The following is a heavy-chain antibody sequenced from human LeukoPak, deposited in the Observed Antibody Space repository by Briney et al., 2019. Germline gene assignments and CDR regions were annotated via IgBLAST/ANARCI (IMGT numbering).Heavy chain of an antibody. Sequence: SETLSLTCAVYGGSFSGYYWSWIRQPPGKGLEWIGEINHSGSTNYNPSLKSRVTISVDTSKNQFSLKLSSVTAADTAVYYCARSNYYGSGSYYMDVGFDYWGQGTLVTVSS. J-gene: IGHJ4*02. CDR3: ARSNYYGSGSYYMDVGFDY. V-gene: IGHV4-34*01. CDR2: INHSGST. CDR1: GGSFSGYY. D-gene: IGHD3-10*01.